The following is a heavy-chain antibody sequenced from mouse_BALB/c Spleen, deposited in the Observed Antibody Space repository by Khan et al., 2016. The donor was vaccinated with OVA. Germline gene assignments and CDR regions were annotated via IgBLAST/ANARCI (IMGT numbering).Heavy chain of an antibody. D-gene: IGHD4-1*01. CDR2: ISSAGDYT. CDR1: GFTFSTYS. CDR3: ASHLTGSFAY. Sequence: EVQLLETGGDLVRPGGSLKLSCLASGFTFSTYSMSWVRQTPDKRLEWVATISSAGDYTFFPDSVKGRFTISRDNARNTLYLQMSSLRSEDTAMYYGASHLTGSFAYWGQVTLVTVSA. V-gene: IGHV5-6*01. J-gene: IGHJ3*01.